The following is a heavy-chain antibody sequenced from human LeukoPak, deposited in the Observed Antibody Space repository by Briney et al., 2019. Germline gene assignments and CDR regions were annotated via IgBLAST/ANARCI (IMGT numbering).Heavy chain of an antibody. D-gene: IGHD3-9*01. CDR1: GFTFSSYW. J-gene: IGHJ4*02. CDR3: ARERADMAFDY. CDR2: IKQDGSEK. V-gene: IGHV3-7*01. Sequence: PGGSLRLSCAASGFTFSSYWTSWVRQAPGKGLEWVANIKQDGSEKYYVDSVKGRFTISRDNAKNSLYLQMNSLRAEDTAVYYCARERADMAFDYWGQGTLVTVSS.